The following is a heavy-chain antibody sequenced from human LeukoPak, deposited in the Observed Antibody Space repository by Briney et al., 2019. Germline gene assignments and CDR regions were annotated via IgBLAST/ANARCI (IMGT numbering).Heavy chain of an antibody. V-gene: IGHV1-2*02. CDR1: GYTFTGYY. CDR3: ARGAYDFWSGYNVDY. CDR2: INPDSGGT. Sequence: GASVKVSCKASGYTFTGYYMHWVRQAPGQGPEWMGWINPDSGGTNYAQMFQGRVTMSRDTSISTAYMELSRLRSDDTAVYYCARGAYDFWSGYNVDYWGQGTLVTVSS. D-gene: IGHD3-3*01. J-gene: IGHJ4*02.